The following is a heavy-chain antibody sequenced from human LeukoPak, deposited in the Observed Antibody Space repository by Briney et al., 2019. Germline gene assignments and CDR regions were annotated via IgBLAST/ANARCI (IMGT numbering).Heavy chain of an antibody. Sequence: SETLSLTCAVYGGSFRGYYWSCIRQPPGKGLEWIGEINHSGSTNYNPSLKSRVTISVDTSKNQFSLKLSSVTAADTAVYYCARGQGLLRRYYYYYMDVWGKGTTVTVSS. V-gene: IGHV4-34*01. CDR1: GGSFRGYY. D-gene: IGHD2-15*01. J-gene: IGHJ6*03. CDR2: INHSGST. CDR3: ARGQGLLRRYYYYYMDV.